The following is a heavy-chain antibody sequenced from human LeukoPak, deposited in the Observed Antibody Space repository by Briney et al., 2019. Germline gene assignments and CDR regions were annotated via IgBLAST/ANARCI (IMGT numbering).Heavy chain of an antibody. CDR3: ARGWLKLDY. Sequence: QSGGSLRLSCAASGFTFSSYWMHWVRQAPGKGLVWVSRSNSDGSITSYADSVKGRFTISRDNAKNSLYLQMNSLRVEDTAVYYCARGWLKLDYWGQGTLVTVSS. CDR2: SNSDGSIT. D-gene: IGHD6-19*01. V-gene: IGHV3-74*01. CDR1: GFTFSSYW. J-gene: IGHJ4*02.